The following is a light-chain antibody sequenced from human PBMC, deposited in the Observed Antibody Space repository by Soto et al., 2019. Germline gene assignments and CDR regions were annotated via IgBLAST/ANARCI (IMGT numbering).Light chain of an antibody. CDR3: QQRLSWPIT. CDR1: ESVRDE. V-gene: IGKV3-11*01. Sequence: EAVLTQSPATLSLSPGERATLSCRASESVRDELGWYQQQPGQAPRLLIFDSSNRATGIPARFSGSGYGTDFTLSISSLEPEDFAVYYCQQRLSWPITFGQGTRLEIK. J-gene: IGKJ5*01. CDR2: DSS.